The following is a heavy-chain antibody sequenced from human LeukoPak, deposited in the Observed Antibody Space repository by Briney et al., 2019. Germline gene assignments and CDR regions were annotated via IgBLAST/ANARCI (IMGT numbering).Heavy chain of an antibody. CDR3: ARYAYYYDSSGPDAFDI. CDR2: ISWNSGSI. D-gene: IGHD3-22*01. V-gene: IGHV3-9*01. J-gene: IGHJ3*02. Sequence: PGGSLRLSCAASGFTFDDYAMHWVRQAPGKGLEWVSGISWNSGSIGYADSVKGRFTISRDNAKNSLYLQMNSLRAEDTALYYCARYAYYYDSSGPDAFDIWGQGTMVTVSS. CDR1: GFTFDDYA.